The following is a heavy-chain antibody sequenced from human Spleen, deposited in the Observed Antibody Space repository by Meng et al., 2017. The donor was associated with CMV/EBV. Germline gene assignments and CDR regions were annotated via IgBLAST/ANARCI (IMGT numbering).Heavy chain of an antibody. Sequence: ASVKVSCKASGYTLTAYYMHWVRQAPGQGLEWMGIINPGGGSASYAQKFQGRVTITRNTSISTAYMELSSLRSEDTAVYYCASPDYDSSGWYSYWGQGTLVTVSS. V-gene: IGHV1-46*01. J-gene: IGHJ4*02. D-gene: IGHD3-22*01. CDR3: ASPDYDSSGWYSY. CDR1: GYTLTAYY. CDR2: INPGGGSA.